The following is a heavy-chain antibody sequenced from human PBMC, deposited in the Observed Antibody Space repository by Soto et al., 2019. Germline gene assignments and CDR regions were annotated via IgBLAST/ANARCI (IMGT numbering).Heavy chain of an antibody. D-gene: IGHD3-22*01. CDR1: DGSLSDYY. CDR2: IYHRGST. V-gene: IGHV4-34*01. J-gene: IGHJ4*02. Sequence: PSETLSLTCAVYDGSLSDYYWNRLRQPPGKGLEWIGEIYHRGSTNYTPSLKSRVTISVDKSKNQFSLKLSSVTAADTAVYYCASGYYYDSSGYYQWGQGTLVTVSS. CDR3: ASGYYYDSSGYYQ.